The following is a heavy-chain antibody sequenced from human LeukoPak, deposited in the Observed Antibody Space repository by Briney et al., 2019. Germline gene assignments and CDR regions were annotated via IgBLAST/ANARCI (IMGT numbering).Heavy chain of an antibody. CDR2: ISGSGGST. Sequence: PGGSLRLSCAASGFTFSSYAMSWVRQAPGKGLEWVSAISGSGGSTYYADSVKGRFTISRDNSKNTLYLQMNSLRAEDTAVYYCAKDLPLGIAVAGTLFDYWGQGTLVTVSS. J-gene: IGHJ4*02. D-gene: IGHD6-19*01. V-gene: IGHV3-23*01. CDR1: GFTFSSYA. CDR3: AKDLPLGIAVAGTLFDY.